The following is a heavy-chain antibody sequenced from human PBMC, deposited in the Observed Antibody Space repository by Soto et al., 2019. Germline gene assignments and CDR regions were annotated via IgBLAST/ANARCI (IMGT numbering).Heavy chain of an antibody. J-gene: IGHJ6*02. V-gene: IGHV3-30-3*01. Sequence: GGSLRLSCAASGFTFSSYAMHWVRQAPGKGLEWVAVISYDGSNKYYADSVKGRFTISRDNSKNTLYLQMNSLRAEDTAVYCCARVSESTDSSGCYHNRYYYYGMDVRGQGTTVTVS. CDR3: ARVSESTDSSGCYHNRYYYYGMDV. CDR1: GFTFSSYA. D-gene: IGHD3-22*01. CDR2: ISYDGSNK.